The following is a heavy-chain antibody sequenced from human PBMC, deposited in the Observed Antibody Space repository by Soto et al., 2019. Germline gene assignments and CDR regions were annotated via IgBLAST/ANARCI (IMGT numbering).Heavy chain of an antibody. CDR3: ARDEAARRLDH. Sequence: GGSLRLSCAASGFTFRNHGMHWVRQAPGKGLEWVAVIWYDGNKKYYADSVKGRFTISRDNSKNTLYLQMNSLRAEDTAVYYCARDEAARRLDHWGQGTPVTVSS. J-gene: IGHJ4*02. CDR1: GFTFRNHG. V-gene: IGHV3-33*01. D-gene: IGHD6-6*01. CDR2: IWYDGNKK.